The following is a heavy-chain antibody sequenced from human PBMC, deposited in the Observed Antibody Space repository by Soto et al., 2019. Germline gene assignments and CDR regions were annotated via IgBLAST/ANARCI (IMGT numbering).Heavy chain of an antibody. Sequence: GGSLRLSCAASGFTFSSYAMSWVRQAPGNGLEWVSAISGSGGSTYYADSVKGRFTISRDNSKNTLYLQMNSLRAEDTAVYYCAKEGDIVVVVAANFFDYWGQGTLVTVSS. D-gene: IGHD2-15*01. J-gene: IGHJ4*02. V-gene: IGHV3-23*01. CDR3: AKEGDIVVVVAANFFDY. CDR2: ISGSGGST. CDR1: GFTFSSYA.